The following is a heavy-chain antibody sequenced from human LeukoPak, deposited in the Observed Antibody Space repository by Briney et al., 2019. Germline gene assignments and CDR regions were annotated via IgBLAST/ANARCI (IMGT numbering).Heavy chain of an antibody. V-gene: IGHV3-23*01. D-gene: IGHD3-9*01. CDR3: AKVLRGKYDILTGYYRAPADY. Sequence: GGSLRLSCEASGFAFYSSAMSWVRQAPGKGLEWVSTITGGGGSTYYADSVKGRFTISRDNSKNTLYLQMNSLTADDTAVYYCAKVLRGKYDILTGYYRAPADYWGQGTLVTVSA. CDR2: ITGGGGST. J-gene: IGHJ4*02. CDR1: GFAFYSSA.